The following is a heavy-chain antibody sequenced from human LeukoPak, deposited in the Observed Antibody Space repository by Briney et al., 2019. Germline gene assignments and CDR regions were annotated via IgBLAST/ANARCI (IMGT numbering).Heavy chain of an antibody. CDR1: GGSISSGDYY. CDR2: IYYSGST. J-gene: IGHJ4*02. V-gene: IGHV4-30-4*02. Sequence: SEALSLTCTVSGGSISSGDYYWSWIRQPPGKGLEWIGYIYYSGSTYYNPSLKSRVTISVDTSKNQFSLKLSSVTAADTAVYYCARVSRYYDFWSGYYLWGQGTLVTVSS. CDR3: ARVSRYYDFWSGYYL. D-gene: IGHD3-3*01.